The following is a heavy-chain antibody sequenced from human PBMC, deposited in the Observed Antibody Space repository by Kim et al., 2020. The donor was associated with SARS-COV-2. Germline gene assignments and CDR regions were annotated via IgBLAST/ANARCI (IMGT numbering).Heavy chain of an antibody. Sequence: SETLSLTCTVSGGSISSGGYYWSWIRQHPGKGLEWIGYIYYSGSTYYNPSLKSRVTISVDTSKNQFSLKLSSVTAADTAVYYCARQTPYYDSSGYYPHLYYFDYWGQGTLVTVSS. CDR2: IYYSGST. CDR1: GGSISSGGYY. D-gene: IGHD3-22*01. V-gene: IGHV4-31*03. J-gene: IGHJ4*02. CDR3: ARQTPYYDSSGYYPHLYYFDY.